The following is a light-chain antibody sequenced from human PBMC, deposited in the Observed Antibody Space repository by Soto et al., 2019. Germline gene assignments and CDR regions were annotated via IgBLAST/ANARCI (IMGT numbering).Light chain of an antibody. V-gene: IGKV3-20*01. CDR3: HQYGALPFS. J-gene: IGKJ3*01. CDR2: GAS. Sequence: EIVLTQSPGTLSLSPGERATLSYRASQSVNNNYLAWYQQYPGQPPRLLIYGASSRATGVPDRFSGSGSGTDFVLTISRLEPGDFAVYHCHQYGALPFSFGPGTKVDIK. CDR1: QSVNNNY.